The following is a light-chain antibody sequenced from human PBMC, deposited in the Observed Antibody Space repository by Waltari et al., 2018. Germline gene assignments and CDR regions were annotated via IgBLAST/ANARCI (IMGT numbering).Light chain of an antibody. CDR3: QQFNDFLG. Sequence: AVQLTQSPSSLSASVGDRVTVPCRASQGIRSALASYQQQPGKPPKLLLYDASTLQSGVPPRFSGSGSGTDFTLTISSLQPEDFATYYCQQFNDFLGFGGGTKVEIK. J-gene: IGKJ4*01. CDR1: QGIRSA. V-gene: IGKV1D-13*01. CDR2: DAS.